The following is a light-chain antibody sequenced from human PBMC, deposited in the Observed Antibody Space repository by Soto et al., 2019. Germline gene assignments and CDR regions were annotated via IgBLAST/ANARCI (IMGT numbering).Light chain of an antibody. Sequence: EIVMTQSPATLSVSPGERATLSCWASQSVSSSLAWYQQKPGQAPRLLIYGASTRATGIPARFSGSGSGTVFTFNISRLQSEDLAVYFCQQYNKWPLSFGGGTKVEI. CDR3: QQYNKWPLS. J-gene: IGKJ4*01. CDR1: QSVSSS. V-gene: IGKV3-15*01. CDR2: GAS.